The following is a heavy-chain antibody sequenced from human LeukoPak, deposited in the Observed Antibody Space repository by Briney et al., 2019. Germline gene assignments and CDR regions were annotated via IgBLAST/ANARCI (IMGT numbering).Heavy chain of an antibody. Sequence: GGSLRLSCAASGFTVSSNYMSWVRRAPGKGLEWVSVIYSGGSTYYADSVKGRFTISRDNSKNTLYLQMNSPRAEDTAVYYCAKLWFREYIDYWGQGTLVTVSS. CDR3: AKLWFREYIDY. J-gene: IGHJ4*02. CDR2: IYSGGST. CDR1: GFTVSSNY. V-gene: IGHV3-53*01. D-gene: IGHD3-10*01.